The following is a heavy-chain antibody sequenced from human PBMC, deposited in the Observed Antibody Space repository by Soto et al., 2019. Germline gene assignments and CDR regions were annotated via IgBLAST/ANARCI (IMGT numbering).Heavy chain of an antibody. CDR1: GYSFTSYW. CDR3: ARPRSSSRNYYGMDV. V-gene: IGHV5-51*01. D-gene: IGHD6-13*01. CDR2: IYPGDSDT. Sequence: GESLKISCKGSGYSFTSYWIGWVRQMPGKGLEAMGVIYPGDSDTRYSPSFQGQVTISGDKSISTAYLQWSSLKASDTAMYYCARPRSSSRNYYGMDVWGQGTTVTGSS. J-gene: IGHJ6*02.